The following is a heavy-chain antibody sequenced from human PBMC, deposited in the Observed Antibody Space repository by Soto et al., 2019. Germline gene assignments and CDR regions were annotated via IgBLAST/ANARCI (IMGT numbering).Heavy chain of an antibody. CDR1: GYTFTSYG. J-gene: IGHJ5*02. V-gene: IGHV1-18*01. D-gene: IGHD3-16*01. CDR2: ISAYNGNT. CDR3: ARLRVPGNWFDP. Sequence: ASVKVSCKASGYTFTSYGLSWVRRAPGQGLEWMGWISAYNGNTNYAQKLQGRVTMTTDTSTSTAYMELRSLRSDDTAVYYCARLRVPGNWFDPWGQGTLVTVSS.